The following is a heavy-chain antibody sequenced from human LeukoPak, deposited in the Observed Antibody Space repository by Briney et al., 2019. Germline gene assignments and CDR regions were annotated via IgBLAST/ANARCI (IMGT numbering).Heavy chain of an antibody. CDR3: AKDISFGSSGAFDI. Sequence: GGSLRLSCAASGFTFDDYAMHWVRQGPGKGLEWVSGISWNSGSIGYADSVKGRFTISRDNAKNSLYLQMNSLRTEDTALYYCAKDISFGSSGAFDIWGQGTMVTVSS. CDR1: GFTFDDYA. J-gene: IGHJ3*02. V-gene: IGHV3-9*01. CDR2: ISWNSGSI. D-gene: IGHD3-22*01.